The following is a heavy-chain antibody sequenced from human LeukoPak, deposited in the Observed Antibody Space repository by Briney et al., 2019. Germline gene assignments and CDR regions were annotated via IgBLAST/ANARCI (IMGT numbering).Heavy chain of an antibody. CDR2: IYYSRST. V-gene: IGHV4-31*03. Sequence: SQTLSLTCTVSGGSISSGGYYWSWIRQHPGKGLEWIGYIYYSRSTYYNPSLKSRITMSVDTSKNQFSLKLSSVTAADTAVYYCAKDFRGGYCSGGSCYSRFDYWGQGTLVTVSS. J-gene: IGHJ4*02. CDR1: GGSISSGGYY. D-gene: IGHD2-15*01. CDR3: AKDFRGGYCSGGSCYSRFDY.